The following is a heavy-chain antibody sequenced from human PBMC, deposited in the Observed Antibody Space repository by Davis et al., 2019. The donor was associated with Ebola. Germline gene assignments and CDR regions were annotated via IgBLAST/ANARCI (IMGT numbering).Heavy chain of an antibody. CDR2: IIPLFGTA. Sequence: SVKVSCKASGYTFTSYAMHWVRQAPGQGLEWMGGIIPLFGTAHSVQNFQGRLTITADESTSTVYMELSRLRSEDTAIYYCARVSSTGWFYFEYWGQGTPVTVSS. J-gene: IGHJ4*02. D-gene: IGHD6-19*01. CDR3: ARVSSTGWFYFEY. CDR1: GYTFTSYA. V-gene: IGHV1-69*13.